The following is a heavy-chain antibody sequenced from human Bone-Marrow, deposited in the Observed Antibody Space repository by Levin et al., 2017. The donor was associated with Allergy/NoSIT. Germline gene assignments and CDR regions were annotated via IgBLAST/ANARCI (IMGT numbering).Heavy chain of an antibody. CDR1: GYTFTGYY. CDR2: INPNSGGT. D-gene: IGHD3-3*01. Sequence: ASVKVSCKASGYTFTGYYMHWVRQAPGQGLEWMGRINPNSGGTNYAQKFQGRVTMTRDTSISTAYMELSRLRSDDTAVYYCARERIHDFWSGYYISRDWFDPWGQGTLVTVSS. V-gene: IGHV1-2*06. J-gene: IGHJ5*02. CDR3: ARERIHDFWSGYYISRDWFDP.